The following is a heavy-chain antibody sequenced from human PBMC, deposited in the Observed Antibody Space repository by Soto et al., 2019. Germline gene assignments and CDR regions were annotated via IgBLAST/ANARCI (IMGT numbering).Heavy chain of an antibody. CDR1: GFTFSSYG. D-gene: IGHD6-13*01. CDR2: ISYDGSNK. V-gene: IGHV3-30*18. Sequence: QVQLVESGGGVVQPGRSLRLSCAASGFTFSSYGMHWVRQAPGKGLEWVAVISYDGSNKYYADSVKGRFTISRDNSKNPLYLQMNSLRAEDTAVYYCAKGVSAAGTFSYYYYGMDVWGQGTTVTVSS. J-gene: IGHJ6*02. CDR3: AKGVSAAGTFSYYYYGMDV.